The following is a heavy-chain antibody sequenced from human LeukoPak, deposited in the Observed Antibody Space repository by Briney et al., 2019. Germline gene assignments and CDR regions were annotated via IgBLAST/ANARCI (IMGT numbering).Heavy chain of an antibody. Sequence: ASVKVSCKASGYTFTGYYIHWVRQAPGQGLEWMGWINPHSGGTNYAQKFQGGVTMTRDTSITTAYMELSSLRSDDTAVYYCASEDPPADLYILTGYYQWRNFDYWGQGTLVTVSS. CDR1: GYTFTGYY. V-gene: IGHV1-2*02. J-gene: IGHJ4*02. CDR3: ASEDPPADLYILTGYYQWRNFDY. D-gene: IGHD3-9*01. CDR2: INPHSGGT.